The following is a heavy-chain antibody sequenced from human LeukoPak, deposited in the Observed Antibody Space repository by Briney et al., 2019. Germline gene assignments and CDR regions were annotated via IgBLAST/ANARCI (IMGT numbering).Heavy chain of an antibody. V-gene: IGHV3-23*01. D-gene: IGHD1-26*01. J-gene: IGHJ6*02. CDR2: ISGSGGST. Sequence: PGESLRLSCAASGFTFSSYAMSWVRQGPGKGLEWVSAISGSGGSTYYADSVKGRFTISRDNSKNTLYLQMNSLRAEDTAVYYCAKDHLWELDGMDVWGQGTTVTVSS. CDR3: AKDHLWELDGMDV. CDR1: GFTFSSYA.